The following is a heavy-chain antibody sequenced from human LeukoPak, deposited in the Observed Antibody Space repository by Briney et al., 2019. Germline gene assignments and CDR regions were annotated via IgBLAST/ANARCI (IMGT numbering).Heavy chain of an antibody. CDR1: GGTFSSYA. J-gene: IGHJ6*03. V-gene: IGHV1-69*05. CDR3: ARPRDNNWNPHYMDV. CDR2: IIPIFGTA. D-gene: IGHD1-20*01. Sequence: ASVKVSCKASGGTFSSYAISWVRQAPGQGLEWMGGIIPIFGTANYAQKFQGRVTITTDESTSTAYMELSSLRSEDAAVYYCARPRDNNWNPHYMDVWGKGTTVTVSS.